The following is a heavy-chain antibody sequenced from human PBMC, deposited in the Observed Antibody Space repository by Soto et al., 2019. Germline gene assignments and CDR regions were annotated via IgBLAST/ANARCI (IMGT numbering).Heavy chain of an antibody. D-gene: IGHD6-13*01. CDR2: ISWNSGSI. Sequence: EVQLVESGGGLVQPGRSLRLSCAASGFTFDDYAMHWVRQAPGKGLEWVSGISWNSGSIGYADSVKGRFTISRDNAKNSLYLQMNSLRAEDTALYYCAKVAPPRRRGIAAAYYWGQGTLVTVSS. CDR1: GFTFDDYA. J-gene: IGHJ4*02. V-gene: IGHV3-9*01. CDR3: AKVAPPRRRGIAAAYY.